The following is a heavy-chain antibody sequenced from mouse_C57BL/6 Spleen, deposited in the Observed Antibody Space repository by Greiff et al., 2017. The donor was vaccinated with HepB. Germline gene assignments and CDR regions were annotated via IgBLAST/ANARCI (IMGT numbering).Heavy chain of an antibody. Sequence: QVQLQQPGAELVMPGASVKLSCKASGYTFTSYWMHWVKQRPGQGLEWIGEIDPSDSYTNYNQKFKGKYTLTVDKSSSTAYMQLSSLTSEDSAIDYCAGYYGSSYGYFDVWGTGTTVTVSS. J-gene: IGHJ1*03. CDR3: AGYYGSSYGYFDV. CDR1: GYTFTSYW. D-gene: IGHD1-1*01. CDR2: IDPSDSYT. V-gene: IGHV1-69*01.